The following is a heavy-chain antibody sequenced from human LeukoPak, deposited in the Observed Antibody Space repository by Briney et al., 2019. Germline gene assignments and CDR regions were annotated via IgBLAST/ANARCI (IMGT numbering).Heavy chain of an antibody. J-gene: IGHJ4*02. CDR1: GFTFISYW. Sequence: GGSLRLSCAASGFTFISYWMHWVRQAPGKGLVWVSRINGYGSSTDFADSVKGRYTISRDNAKNTLYLQMNSLRAEDTAVYYCARDAPGNTALDYWGQGTLVTVSS. CDR2: INGYGSST. CDR3: ARDAPGNTALDY. V-gene: IGHV3-74*01. D-gene: IGHD5-18*01.